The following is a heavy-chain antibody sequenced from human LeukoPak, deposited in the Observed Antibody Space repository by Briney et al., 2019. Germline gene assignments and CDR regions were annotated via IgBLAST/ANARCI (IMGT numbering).Heavy chain of an antibody. CDR1: GGSISSYY. CDR2: IYYSGST. Sequence: KPSETLSLTCTVSGGSISSYYGSWIRQPPGKGLEWIGYIYYSGSTNYNPSLKSRVTISVDTSKNQFSLKLSSVTAADTAVYYCARQAYYYDSSGYDYWGQGTLVTVSS. V-gene: IGHV4-59*08. J-gene: IGHJ4*02. D-gene: IGHD3-22*01. CDR3: ARQAYYYDSSGYDY.